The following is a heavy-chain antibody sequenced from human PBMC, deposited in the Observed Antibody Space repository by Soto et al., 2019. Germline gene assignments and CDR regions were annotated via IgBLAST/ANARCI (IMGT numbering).Heavy chain of an antibody. J-gene: IGHJ3*02. V-gene: IGHV4-31*03. Sequence: QVQLQESDAGLVKASQTLSLTCTVSGGSVSSGAYYWTWIRQRPGKGLEWIGYIYYSGSTYYSPSVKSRLSISLDASKNPFSLRLSSVTAADTAMYYCARARLRAVYAFDIWGQGPMVTVSS. CDR2: IYYSGST. CDR3: ARARLRAVYAFDI. D-gene: IGHD5-12*01. CDR1: GGSVSSGAYY.